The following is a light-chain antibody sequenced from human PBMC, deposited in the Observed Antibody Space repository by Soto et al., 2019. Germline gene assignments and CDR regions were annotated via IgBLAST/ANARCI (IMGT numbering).Light chain of an antibody. J-gene: IGKJ4*01. CDR3: QQFTSYPLT. Sequence: EVVMTQSPATLSVSPGEGVTLSCRASQGIGDTLAWYQHKPGQTPRLLIYDASNRATGIPARFSGGGSGTDFTLTIGRLEPEDFAVYYCQQFTSYPLTFGGGTKVDIK. V-gene: IGKV3D-15*01. CDR1: QGIGDT. CDR2: DAS.